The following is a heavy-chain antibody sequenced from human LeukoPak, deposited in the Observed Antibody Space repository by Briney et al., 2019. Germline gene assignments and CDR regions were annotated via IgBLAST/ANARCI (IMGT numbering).Heavy chain of an antibody. CDR1: GGSISSGDYY. Sequence: SETLSLTCTVSGGSISSGDYYWSWIRQPPGKGLEGIGYIYYSGSTYYNPSLKSRVTISVDTSKNQFSLKLSSVTAADTAVYYCARAWFFDREYYYGMDVWGQGTTVTVSS. D-gene: IGHD3-9*01. J-gene: IGHJ6*02. CDR3: ARAWFFDREYYYGMDV. V-gene: IGHV4-30-4*01. CDR2: IYYSGST.